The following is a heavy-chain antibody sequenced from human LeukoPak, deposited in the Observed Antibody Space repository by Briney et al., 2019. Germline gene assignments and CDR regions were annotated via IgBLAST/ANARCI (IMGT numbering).Heavy chain of an antibody. CDR1: GFTFSSHV. CDR2: ISGGGTST. V-gene: IGHV3-23*01. Sequence: GGSLRLSCAASGFTFSSHVVSWVRQAPGKGLEWVSVISGGGTSTYYADSVKGRFTISRDNFKNTLYLQMHSLRAEDTAVFYCARDRDDYVWGSYLGAFDVWGHGTTVTVSS. CDR3: ARDRDDYVWGSYLGAFDV. D-gene: IGHD3-16*01. J-gene: IGHJ3*01.